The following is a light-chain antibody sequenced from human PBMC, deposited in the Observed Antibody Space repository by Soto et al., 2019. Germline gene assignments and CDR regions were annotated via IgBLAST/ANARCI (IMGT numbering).Light chain of an antibody. J-gene: IGLJ3*02. CDR3: QSFDSSLSGSL. Sequence: QSVVTQPPSVSGAPGQRVTISCTGSSSNIGAGHDVHWYQQLPGTAPKLLIYGNNNRPSGVPDRFSGSKSGTSASLAITGLQAEDEADYYCQSFDSSLSGSLFGGGTKLTVL. CDR1: SSNIGAGHD. V-gene: IGLV1-40*01. CDR2: GNN.